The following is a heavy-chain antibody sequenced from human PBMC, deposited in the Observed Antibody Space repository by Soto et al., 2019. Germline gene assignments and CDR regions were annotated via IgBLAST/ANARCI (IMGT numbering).Heavy chain of an antibody. J-gene: IGHJ4*02. Sequence: QVQLHQWGAGLLKPSETLSLACSLYSGSLSGYYWSWIRQPPGKGLEWIGEISPSGTTNYSPSLKSRVSISVDTSNNQFSLNLTSLTAADTAVYYCARAPKVSGSAQTRPDFWGQGSLVTVSS. CDR2: ISPSGTT. V-gene: IGHV4-34*01. CDR1: SGSLSGYY. CDR3: ARAPKVSGSAQTRPDF. D-gene: IGHD6-6*01.